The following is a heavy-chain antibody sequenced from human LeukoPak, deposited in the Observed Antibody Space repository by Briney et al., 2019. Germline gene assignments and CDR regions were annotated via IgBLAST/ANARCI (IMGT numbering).Heavy chain of an antibody. Sequence: SETLSLTCSVSGGSISSYFWSWIRQPPGKGLEWIGSMYYTGSTNYNPSLKSRVTISVDTSKTQYSLKLSSVTAADTAVYYCARHEVQLKPFDYWGQGTLVTVSS. CDR1: GGSISSYF. J-gene: IGHJ4*02. CDR3: ARHEVQLKPFDY. D-gene: IGHD1-1*01. CDR2: MYYTGST. V-gene: IGHV4-59*08.